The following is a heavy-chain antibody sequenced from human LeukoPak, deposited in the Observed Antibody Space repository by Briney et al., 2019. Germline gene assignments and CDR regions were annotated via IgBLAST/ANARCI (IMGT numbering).Heavy chain of an antibody. CDR2: IYYTGST. V-gene: IGHV4-61*05. CDR1: GGSIGSSSYY. CDR3: ARADCSSTSCYTGNWFDP. D-gene: IGHD2-2*02. Sequence: SETLSLTCTVSGGSIGSSSYYWGWIRQPPGKGLEFIGYIYYTGSTNYNPSLKSRVTISVDTSKNQFSLKLSSVTAADTAVYYCARADCSSTSCYTGNWFDPWGQGTLVTVSS. J-gene: IGHJ5*02.